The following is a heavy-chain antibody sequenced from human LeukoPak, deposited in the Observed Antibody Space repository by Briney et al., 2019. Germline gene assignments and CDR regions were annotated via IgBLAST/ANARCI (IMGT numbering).Heavy chain of an antibody. CDR3: ARSQSDKRLSFGVFDY. V-gene: IGHV4-61*05. J-gene: IGHJ4*02. CDR1: GGSISSSSYY. Sequence: PSETLSLTCTVSGGSISSSSYYWSWIRQPPGKGLEWIGYIYYSGSTNYNPSLKSRVTISVDTSKNQFSLKLSSVTAADTAVYYCARSQSDKRLSFGVFDYWGRGPRVTVSS. D-gene: IGHD3-3*01. CDR2: IYYSGST.